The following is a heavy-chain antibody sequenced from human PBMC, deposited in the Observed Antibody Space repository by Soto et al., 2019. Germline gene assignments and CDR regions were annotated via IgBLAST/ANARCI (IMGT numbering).Heavy chain of an antibody. J-gene: IGHJ6*02. Sequence: QMRLVQSGAEVKNSGSSVKVSCKASGGTSSNFVITWVRQVPVQGLDGLGGILPMFGAVKSAKKFQDRLTITADRSTNTASMELGSLRYEDTAVYYCARPKRSGYDRGDSYYHTMDVWGHGTTVTVS. D-gene: IGHD3-3*01. CDR3: ARPKRSGYDRGDSYYHTMDV. CDR1: GGTSSNFV. V-gene: IGHV1-69*06. CDR2: ILPMFGAV.